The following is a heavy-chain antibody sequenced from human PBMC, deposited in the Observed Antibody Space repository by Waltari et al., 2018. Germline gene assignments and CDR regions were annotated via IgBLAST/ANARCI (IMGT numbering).Heavy chain of an antibody. CDR1: GGSISSSSYY. D-gene: IGHD2-8*01. CDR3: ARHPAMTIMLWYFDL. CDR2: IYYSGST. Sequence: TCTVSGGSISSSSYYWGWIRQPPGKGLEWIGSIYYSGSTYYNPSLKSRVTISVDTSKNQFSLKLSSVTAADTAVYYCARHPAMTIMLWYFDLWGRGTLVTVSS. V-gene: IGHV4-39*01. J-gene: IGHJ2*01.